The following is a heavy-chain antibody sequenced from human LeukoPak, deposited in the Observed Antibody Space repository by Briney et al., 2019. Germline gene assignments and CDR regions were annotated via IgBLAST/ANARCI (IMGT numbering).Heavy chain of an antibody. V-gene: IGHV4-39*01. Sequence: SETLSLTCTVSGGSISSSSYYWGWIRQPPGKGLAWIGSIYYSGSTYYNPSLKSRVTISVDTSKNQFSLKLSSVTAADTAVYYCARGQLWFGESLPFDYWGQGTLVTVSS. J-gene: IGHJ4*02. CDR1: GGSISSSSYY. CDR2: IYYSGST. CDR3: ARGQLWFGESLPFDY. D-gene: IGHD3-10*01.